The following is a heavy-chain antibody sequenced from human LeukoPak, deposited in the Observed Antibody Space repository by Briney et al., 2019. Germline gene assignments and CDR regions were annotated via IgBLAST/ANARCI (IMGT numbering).Heavy chain of an antibody. CDR2: ISGSGGST. CDR3: AKGPVRLVNYYCYGMDV. Sequence: PGGSLRLSCAASGFTVSSNYMSWVRQAPGKGLEWVSAISGSGGSTYYADSVKGRFTIPRDNSKNTLYLQMNSLRAEDTAVYYCAKGPVRLVNYYCYGMDVWGQGTTVTVSS. D-gene: IGHD3-9*01. J-gene: IGHJ6*02. V-gene: IGHV3-23*01. CDR1: GFTVSSNY.